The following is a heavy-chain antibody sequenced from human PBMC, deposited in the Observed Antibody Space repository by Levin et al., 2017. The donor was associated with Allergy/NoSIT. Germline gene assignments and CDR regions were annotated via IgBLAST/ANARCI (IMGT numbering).Heavy chain of an antibody. D-gene: IGHD3-22*01. J-gene: IGHJ4*02. CDR1: GFTFSSYG. CDR3: ARDDLIYDSSGPFDY. V-gene: IGHV3-33*01. Sequence: LSLTCAASGFTFSSYGMHWVRQAPGKGLEWVAVIWYDGSNKYYADSVKGRFTISRDNSKNTLYLQMNSLRAEDTAVYYCARDDLIYDSSGPFDYWGQGTLVTVSS. CDR2: IWYDGSNK.